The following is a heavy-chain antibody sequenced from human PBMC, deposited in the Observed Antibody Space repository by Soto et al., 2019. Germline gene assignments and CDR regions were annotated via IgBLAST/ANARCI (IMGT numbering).Heavy chain of an antibody. CDR1: GGSISSYY. CDR2: IYYSGST. CDR3: ARDQYGDFTNDY. Sequence: SETLSLTCTVSGGSISSYYWSWIRQPPGKGLEWIGYIYYSGSTNYNPSLKSRVTISVDTSKNQFSLKLSSVTAADTAVYYCARDQYGDFTNDYWGQGTLVTVSS. D-gene: IGHD4-17*01. J-gene: IGHJ4*02. V-gene: IGHV4-59*01.